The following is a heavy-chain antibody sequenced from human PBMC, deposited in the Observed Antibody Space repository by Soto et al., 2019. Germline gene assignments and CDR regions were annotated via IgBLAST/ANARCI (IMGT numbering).Heavy chain of an antibody. CDR2: VIPALEIV. V-gene: IGHV1-69*02. J-gene: IGHJ4*02. Sequence: QGLLAQSGAEVKKPGSSVRVSCKASGGTFTSYTLTWLRQAPGQGPEWMGRVIPALEIVEYGEKFQGRVTITADTSKSTAYMEMRSLTSDDTAVYYCAAGAGTSEFGGYFEFWGQGTQVTV. CDR3: AAGAGTSEFGGYFEF. CDR1: GGTFTSYT. D-gene: IGHD1-1*01.